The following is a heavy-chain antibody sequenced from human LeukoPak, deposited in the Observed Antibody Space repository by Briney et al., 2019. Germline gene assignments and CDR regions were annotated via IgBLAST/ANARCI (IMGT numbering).Heavy chain of an antibody. D-gene: IGHD6-6*01. J-gene: IGHJ4*02. Sequence: ASVKVSCKAPGYTFTSYDMHWVRQAPGQRLEWMGWMNPNSGNTGYAQKFQGRVTMTRNTSISTAYMELSSLRSEDTAVYYCARGPGGRIAARLLGYWGQGTLVTVSS. V-gene: IGHV1-8*02. CDR2: MNPNSGNT. CDR1: GYTFTSYD. CDR3: ARGPGGRIAARLLGY.